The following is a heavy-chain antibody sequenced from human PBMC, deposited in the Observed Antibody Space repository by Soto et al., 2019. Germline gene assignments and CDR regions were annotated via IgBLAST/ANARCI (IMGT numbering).Heavy chain of an antibody. CDR2: IVPLFGTA. D-gene: IGHD3-3*01. V-gene: IGHV1-69*05. CDR3: ARDGDPGYAFWSGPLGGGRFDP. CDR1: GATFGNTA. J-gene: IGHJ5*02. Sequence: QVQLVQSGAEVKKPGSSVNVSCKTSGATFGNTAVTWVRQAPGQGLEGMGGIVPLFGTANDARKFQGRVTVTTDDSTNTACMELSSRRSDDTAVYYCARDGDPGYAFWSGPLGGGRFDPWGQGTLVTVSS.